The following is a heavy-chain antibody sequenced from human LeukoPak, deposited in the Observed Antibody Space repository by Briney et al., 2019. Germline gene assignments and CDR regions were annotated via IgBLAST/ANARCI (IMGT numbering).Heavy chain of an antibody. V-gene: IGHV3-21*01. Sequence: PGGSLRLSCAASGFTFSTYSMSWVRQAPGRGLEWVSSINSDGKYMFYADSVKGRFTISRDNAKNSLHLQMNSLRADDTAVYYCARTSENSRWDFDYWGQGTLVTVSA. CDR3: ARTSENSRWDFDY. CDR1: GFTFSTYS. CDR2: INSDGKYM. J-gene: IGHJ4*02. D-gene: IGHD4-23*01.